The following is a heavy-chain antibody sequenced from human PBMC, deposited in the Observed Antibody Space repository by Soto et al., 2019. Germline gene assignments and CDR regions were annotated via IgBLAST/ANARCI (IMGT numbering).Heavy chain of an antibody. CDR2: INHSGST. Sequence: SETLSLTCAVYGGSFSGYYWSWIRQPPGKGLEWIGEINHSGSTNYNPSLESRVTISVDTSKNQFSLKLSSVTAADTAVYYCAQTTPSIVVVVAATPSVRYFQHWGQGTLVTVSS. CDR1: GGSFSGYY. V-gene: IGHV4-34*01. CDR3: AQTTPSIVVVVAATPSVRYFQH. D-gene: IGHD2-15*01. J-gene: IGHJ1*01.